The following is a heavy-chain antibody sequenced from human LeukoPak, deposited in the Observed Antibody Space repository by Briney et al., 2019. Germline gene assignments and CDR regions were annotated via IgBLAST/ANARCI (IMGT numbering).Heavy chain of an antibody. Sequence: PGASVKVSCKASGGTFSSYAISWVRQAPGQGLEWMGWISAYNGNTNYAQKLQGRVTMTTDTSTSTAYMELRSLRSDDTAVYYCARDRNHDFWSGYYKLLPGYWGQGTLVTVSS. CDR2: ISAYNGNT. CDR1: GGTFSSYA. V-gene: IGHV1-18*01. CDR3: ARDRNHDFWSGYYKLLPGY. J-gene: IGHJ4*02. D-gene: IGHD3-3*01.